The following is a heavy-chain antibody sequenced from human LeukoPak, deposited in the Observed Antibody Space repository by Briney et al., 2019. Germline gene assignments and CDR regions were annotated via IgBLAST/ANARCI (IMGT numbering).Heavy chain of an antibody. CDR2: ISGSGGST. CDR3: AKGGSGYYLDH. Sequence: GGSLRLSCAASGFTFSSYAMSWVRQAPGKGLEWVSAISGSGGSTYYADSVKGRLTISRDNSKNTLYLQMNSLRAEDAALYYCAKGGSGYYLDHWGQGTLVTVSS. V-gene: IGHV3-23*01. D-gene: IGHD5-12*01. J-gene: IGHJ4*02. CDR1: GFTFSSYA.